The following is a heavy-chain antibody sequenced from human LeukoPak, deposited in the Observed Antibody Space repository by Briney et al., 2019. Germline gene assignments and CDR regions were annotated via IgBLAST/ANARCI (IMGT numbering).Heavy chain of an antibody. D-gene: IGHD2-2*01. CDR2: INSDGSST. J-gene: IGHJ4*02. V-gene: IGHV3-74*01. CDR1: GFTFSSYW. CDR3: ARGGYCSSTSCLSPFDY. Sequence: PGGSLRLSCAASGFTFSSYWMHWVRQAPGKGLVLVSRINSDGSSTSYADSVKGRFTISRDNAKNTLYLQMNSLRAEDTAVYYCARGGYCSSTSCLSPFDYWGQGTLVTVSS.